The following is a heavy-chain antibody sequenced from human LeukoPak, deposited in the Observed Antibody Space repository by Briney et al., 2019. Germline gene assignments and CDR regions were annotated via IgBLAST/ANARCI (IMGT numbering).Heavy chain of an antibody. Sequence: GESLKISCKGSGYSFTNYWTAWVRQMPGKGLEWMGIIYPGDSDTRYSPSFQGQVTISADKSITTAYLQWSSLKASDTAIYYCARTIGSYTTGWYNIDYWGQGTLVTVSS. V-gene: IGHV5-51*01. J-gene: IGHJ4*02. CDR2: IYPGDSDT. CDR3: ARTIGSYTTGWYNIDY. CDR1: GYSFTNYW. D-gene: IGHD6-19*01.